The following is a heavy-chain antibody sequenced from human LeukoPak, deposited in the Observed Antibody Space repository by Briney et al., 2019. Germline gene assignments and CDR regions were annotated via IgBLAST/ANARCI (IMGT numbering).Heavy chain of an antibody. J-gene: IGHJ5*02. V-gene: IGHV2-5*01. CDR1: GFSLSTSGVG. D-gene: IGHD2-2*01. CDR2: IYWNDDK. CDR3: AHRRANPYCSGTSCPNWFDP. Sequence: SGPTLVKPTQTLTLTCTFSGFSLSTSGVGVGWIRQPPGKALEWLALIYWNDDKRYSPSLKSRLTITKDTSKNQVVFTMTNMDPVDTATYYCAHRRANPYCSGTSCPNWFDPWGQGTLVTVSS.